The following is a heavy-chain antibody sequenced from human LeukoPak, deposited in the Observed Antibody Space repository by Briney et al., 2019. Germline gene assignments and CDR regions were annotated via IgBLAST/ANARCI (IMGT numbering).Heavy chain of an antibody. V-gene: IGHV3-11*01. CDR3: ARGGLYSSSWHDAFDI. D-gene: IGHD6-13*01. CDR2: ISSSGSTI. J-gene: IGHJ3*02. Sequence: PGGSLRLSCAASGFTFSDYYMSWIRQAPGKGLEWVSYISSSGSTIYYADSVKGRFTISRDNAKNSLYLRMNSLRAEDTAVYYCARGGLYSSSWHDAFDIWGQGTMVTVSS. CDR1: GFTFSDYY.